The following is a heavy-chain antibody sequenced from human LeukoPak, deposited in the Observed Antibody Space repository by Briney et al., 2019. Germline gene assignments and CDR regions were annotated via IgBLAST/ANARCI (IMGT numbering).Heavy chain of an antibody. V-gene: IGHV3-23*01. D-gene: IGHD5-12*01. CDR3: AKDLECLRFSGAFDI. Sequence: GGSLRLFCAASGFTFSRYAMSWVRQAPGKGVEWVSSYSGSCESTYIAGSVKGGSTISRDNSKNKLYLQINSQRAKDTAVYYCAKDLECLRFSGAFDIWGQGTMVTVSS. CDR1: GFTFSRYA. J-gene: IGHJ3*02. CDR2: YSGSCEST.